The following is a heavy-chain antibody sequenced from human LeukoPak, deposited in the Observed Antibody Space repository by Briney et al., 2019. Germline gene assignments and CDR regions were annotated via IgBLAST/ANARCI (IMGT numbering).Heavy chain of an antibody. CDR1: GFTFSNYA. CDR2: IYSGGST. Sequence: PGGSLRLSCAASGFTFSNYAMSWVRQAPGKGLEWVSVIYSGGSTYYADSVKGRFTISRDNSKNTLYLQMNSLRAEDTAVYYCASSTFDPWGQGTLVTVSS. V-gene: IGHV3-53*01. CDR3: ASSTFDP. J-gene: IGHJ5*02. D-gene: IGHD1-26*01.